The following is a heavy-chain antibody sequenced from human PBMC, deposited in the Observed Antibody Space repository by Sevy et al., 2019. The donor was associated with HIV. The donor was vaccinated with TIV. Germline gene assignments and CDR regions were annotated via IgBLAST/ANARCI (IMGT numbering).Heavy chain of an antibody. CDR2: IYYSGNT. Sequence: SETLSLTCSVSGASVRNGIYYWSWIRQPPGKGLEWIGYIYYSGNTNYNPSLKGRVTISADATKNQISLELTSVTAAETAVYYCAGDNDDYGRADAFDIWGQGSMVTVSS. CDR1: GASVRNGIYY. CDR3: AGDNDDYGRADAFDI. D-gene: IGHD3-10*01. J-gene: IGHJ3*02. V-gene: IGHV4-61*01.